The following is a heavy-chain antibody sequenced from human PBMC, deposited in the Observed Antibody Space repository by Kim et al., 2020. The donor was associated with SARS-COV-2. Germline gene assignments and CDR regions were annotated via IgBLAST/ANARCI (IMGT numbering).Heavy chain of an antibody. CDR2: IIPIFGTA. D-gene: IGHD3-10*01. CDR3: AIIPNDYYGSGSPYFDL. Sequence: SVKVSCKASGGTFSSYAISWVRQAPGQGLEWMGGIIPIFGTANYAQKFQGRVTITADESTSTAYMELSSLRSEDTAVYYCAIIPNDYYGSGSPYFDLWGRGTLVTVSS. J-gene: IGHJ2*01. V-gene: IGHV1-69*13. CDR1: GGTFSSYA.